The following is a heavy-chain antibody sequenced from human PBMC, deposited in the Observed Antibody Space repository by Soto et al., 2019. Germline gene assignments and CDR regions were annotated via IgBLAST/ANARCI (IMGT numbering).Heavy chain of an antibody. CDR2: IWYDGSNK. J-gene: IGHJ6*04. V-gene: IGHV3-33*01. CDR1: GFTFSSYG. CDR3: ARDHDQRITIFGVVIIGKMDV. D-gene: IGHD3-3*01. Sequence: GRSLRLSCAASGFTFSSYGMHWVRQAPGKGLEWVAVIWYDGSNKYYADSVKGRFTISRDNSKNTLYLQMNSLRAEDTAVYYCARDHDQRITIFGVVIIGKMDVCGEGTTVTVSS.